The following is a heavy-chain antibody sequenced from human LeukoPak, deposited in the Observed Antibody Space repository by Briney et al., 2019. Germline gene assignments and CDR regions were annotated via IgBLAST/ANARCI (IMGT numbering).Heavy chain of an antibody. J-gene: IGHJ4*02. CDR3: ARSIAVAGLGY. CDR1: GYTFTSYG. Sequence: ASVKVSCKASGYTFTSYGISWVRQAPGQGLEWMGWISAYNGNTNYAQKFQGRVTMTRDTSTSTVYMELSSLRSEDTAVYYCARSIAVAGLGYWGQGTLVTVSS. D-gene: IGHD6-19*01. V-gene: IGHV1-18*01. CDR2: ISAYNGNT.